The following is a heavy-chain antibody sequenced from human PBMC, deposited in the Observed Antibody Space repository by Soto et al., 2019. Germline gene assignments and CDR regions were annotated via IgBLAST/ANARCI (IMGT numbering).Heavy chain of an antibody. CDR1: GYTFTRYG. V-gene: IGHV1-18*01. Sequence: QVQLVQSGAEVKNPGASVKVSCKASGYTFTRYGIGWARQAPGQGLEWMGWINTYNGNTNYAQNVQGRVSLTTDTSTSTAYMELRSLRYNDTAIYYCAMVDVYVTPSPQDVWGQGTTVIVS. J-gene: IGHJ6*02. CDR3: AMVDVYVTPSPQDV. CDR2: INTYNGNT. D-gene: IGHD3-16*01.